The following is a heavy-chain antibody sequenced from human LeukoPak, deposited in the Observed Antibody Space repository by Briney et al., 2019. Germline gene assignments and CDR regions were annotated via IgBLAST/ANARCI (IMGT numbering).Heavy chain of an antibody. CDR3: ARGSSSWYGDAFDI. Sequence: PGGSLRLSCAASGFTFSSYDMHWVRQATGKGLEWVSAIGTAGDTYYPGSVKGRSTISRENAKNSLYLQMNSLRAEDTAVYYCARGSSSWYGDAFDIWGQGTMVTVSS. J-gene: IGHJ3*02. D-gene: IGHD6-13*01. V-gene: IGHV3-13*01. CDR1: GFTFSSYD. CDR2: IGTAGDT.